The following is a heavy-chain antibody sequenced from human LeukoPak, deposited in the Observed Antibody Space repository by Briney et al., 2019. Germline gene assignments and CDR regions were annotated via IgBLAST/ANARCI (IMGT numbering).Heavy chain of an antibody. Sequence: SETLSLTCTVSGGSISSSSYYWGWIRQPPGKGLEWIGSIYYSGSTYYNPSLKSRVTISVDTSKNQFSLKLSSVTAADTAVYYCARQGWDLSGNAFDIWGQGTMVTVSS. V-gene: IGHV4-39*01. CDR3: ARQGWDLSGNAFDI. CDR2: IYYSGST. D-gene: IGHD6-19*01. J-gene: IGHJ3*02. CDR1: GGSISSSSYY.